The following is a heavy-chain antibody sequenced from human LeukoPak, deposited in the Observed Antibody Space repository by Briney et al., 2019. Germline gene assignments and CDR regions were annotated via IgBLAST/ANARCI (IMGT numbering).Heavy chain of an antibody. CDR2: INHSGST. V-gene: IGHV4-34*01. J-gene: IGHJ4*02. CDR1: GGSFSGYY. D-gene: IGHD2-2*01. CDR3: ARGLHEIVVVPAAIHFDY. Sequence: PSETLSLTCAVYGGSFSGYYWSWIRQPPGKGLEWIGEINHSGSTNYNPSLKSRVTISVDTSKNQFSLKLSSVTAADTAVYYCARGLHEIVVVPAAIHFDYWGQGTLVTVSS.